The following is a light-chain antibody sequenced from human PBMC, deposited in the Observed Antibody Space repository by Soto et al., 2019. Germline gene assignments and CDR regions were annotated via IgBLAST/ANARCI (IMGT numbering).Light chain of an antibody. CDR3: HSGA. V-gene: IGKV1-5*01. CDR2: DAS. Sequence: DIQMTQSPSTLSASVGDRVTITCRASQTISRWLAWYQQKPGRAPKLLIYDASTLESGVPSRFSGSGSETEFTLTISRLQPDDFATYGCHSGAFGQGTRLEIK. J-gene: IGKJ5*01. CDR1: QTISRW.